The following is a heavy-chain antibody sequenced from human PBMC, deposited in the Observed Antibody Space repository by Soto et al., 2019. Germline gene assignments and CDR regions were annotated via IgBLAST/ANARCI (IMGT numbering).Heavy chain of an antibody. CDR1: GFIFSNDW. J-gene: IGHJ4*02. CDR3: AREAGRGVSVPYFEY. CDR2: IRQDGSEK. Sequence: EVHLVNYGGGLVQPGGSLRLSCATSGFIFSNDWMSWVRQAPGKGPERVGDIRQDGSEKNYVDSVKGRFTSSRDNAKKSVYFQMNSLIGEDTVVFYSAREAGRGVSVPYFEYLGQGTQVTVS. D-gene: IGHD3-10*01. V-gene: IGHV3-7*04.